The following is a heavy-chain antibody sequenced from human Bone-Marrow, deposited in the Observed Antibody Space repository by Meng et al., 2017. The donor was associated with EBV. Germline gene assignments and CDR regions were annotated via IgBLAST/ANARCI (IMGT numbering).Heavy chain of an antibody. J-gene: IGHJ1*01. CDR2: ISHAGST. Sequence: VGRRKWGGRLVKPPETLSLAGAVGGGSFSARYGSWVRQSPGKGLEWIGEISHAGSTNYNPSLSSRVTISIDTSKNQFSLRLNSVTAADRGVYYCARYSSGWQKYFQYWDQGTLVTVSS. CDR3: ARYSSGWQKYFQY. CDR1: GGSFSARY. D-gene: IGHD6-19*01. V-gene: IGHV4-34*01.